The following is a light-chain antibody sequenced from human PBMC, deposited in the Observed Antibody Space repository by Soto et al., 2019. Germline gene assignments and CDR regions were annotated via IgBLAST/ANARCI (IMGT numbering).Light chain of an antibody. V-gene: IGKV3-15*01. Sequence: EIVMTQSPATLSVSPGERGTISCRASQSVSSNLAWYQQRPGQAPRLLIYGASTRATGIPARFSGSGSGTEFPLTISSLLSQDFAVYYCQQYNKWPPLTFGGGTKVEIK. CDR1: QSVSSN. CDR3: QQYNKWPPLT. CDR2: GAS. J-gene: IGKJ4*01.